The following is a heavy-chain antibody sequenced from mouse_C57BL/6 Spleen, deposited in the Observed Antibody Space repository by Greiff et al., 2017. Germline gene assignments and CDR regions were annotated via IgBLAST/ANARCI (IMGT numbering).Heavy chain of an antibody. Sequence: VQLQQPGAELVKPGASVKLSCKASGYTFTSYWMHWVKQRPGQGLEWIGMIHPNSGSTNYNEKFKSKATLTVDKSSSTAYMQLSSLTSEDSAVYYCANYGNYWFAYWGQATLVTVAA. D-gene: IGHD2-1*01. J-gene: IGHJ3*01. V-gene: IGHV1-64*01. CDR3: ANYGNYWFAY. CDR2: IHPNSGST. CDR1: GYTFTSYW.